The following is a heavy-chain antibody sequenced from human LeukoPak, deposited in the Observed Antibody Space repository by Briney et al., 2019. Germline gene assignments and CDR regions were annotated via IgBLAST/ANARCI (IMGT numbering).Heavy chain of an antibody. CDR3: AELGITMIGGV. V-gene: IGHV3-11*04. Sequence: GGSLRLSCAASGFTFSDFYMTWIRQAPGKGLEWVSYISGSGSTIYYADSVKGRFTISRDNAKNSLYLQMNSLRAEDTAVYYCAELGITMIGGVWGKGTTVTISS. CDR1: GFTFSDFY. CDR2: ISGSGSTI. D-gene: IGHD3-10*02. J-gene: IGHJ6*04.